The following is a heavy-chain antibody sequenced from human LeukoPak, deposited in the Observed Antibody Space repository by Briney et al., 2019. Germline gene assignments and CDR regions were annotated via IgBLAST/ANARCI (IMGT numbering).Heavy chain of an antibody. J-gene: IGHJ5*02. CDR1: GTSISPYY. Sequence: SETLSLTCAVSGTSISPYYWSCIRQPPGQGLEWIGYIYYSGSTNYNPSLKSRVTISIDTSENQVSLILRSVTAEDTAVYYCAREVGDSDSDNWFDPWGQGTLVTVSS. CDR2: IYYSGST. V-gene: IGHV4-59*01. CDR3: AREVGDSDSDNWFDP. D-gene: IGHD2-21*02.